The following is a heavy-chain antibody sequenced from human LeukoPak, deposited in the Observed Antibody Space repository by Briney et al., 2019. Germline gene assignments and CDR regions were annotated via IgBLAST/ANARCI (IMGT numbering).Heavy chain of an antibody. CDR3: ARDGNYGSGSYYQDY. Sequence: ASETLSLTCTVSGGSISSYYWGWIRQPPGKGLEWIGSIYYSGSTYYNPSLKSRVTISVDTSKNQFSLKLSSVTAAGTAVYYCARDGNYGSGSYYQDYWGQGTLVIVSS. J-gene: IGHJ4*02. V-gene: IGHV4-39*07. D-gene: IGHD3-10*01. CDR1: GGSISSYY. CDR2: IYYSGST.